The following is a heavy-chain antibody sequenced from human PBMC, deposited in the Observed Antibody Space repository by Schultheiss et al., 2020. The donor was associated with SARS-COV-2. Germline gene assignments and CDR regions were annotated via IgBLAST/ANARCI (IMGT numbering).Heavy chain of an antibody. J-gene: IGHJ4*02. CDR3: ARPRRITGTLDY. V-gene: IGHV3-15*01. CDR1: GFTFSNAW. CDR2: IKSKTDGGTT. D-gene: IGHD1-20*01. Sequence: GGSLRLSCAASGFTFSNAWMSWVRQAPGKGLEWVGRIKSKTDGGTTDYAAPVKGRFTISRDDSKNTLYLQMNSLRAEDTAVYYCARPRRITGTLDYWGQGTLVTVSS.